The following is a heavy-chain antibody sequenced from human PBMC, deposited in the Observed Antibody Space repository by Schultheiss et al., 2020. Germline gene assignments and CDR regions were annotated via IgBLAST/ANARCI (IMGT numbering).Heavy chain of an antibody. CDR1: GGSISNSSYY. J-gene: IGHJ4*02. D-gene: IGHD3-22*01. CDR3: ASQTYYYDSSGYYRYDY. Sequence: SETLSLTCTVSGGSISNSSYYWAWIRQPPVKGLEWIGSIYYREATYYNPSLKSRVTISLDTSKNQFSLKLSSVTAADTAVFYCASQTYYYDSSGYYRYDYWGQGTLVTVSS. V-gene: IGHV4-39*01. CDR2: IYYREAT.